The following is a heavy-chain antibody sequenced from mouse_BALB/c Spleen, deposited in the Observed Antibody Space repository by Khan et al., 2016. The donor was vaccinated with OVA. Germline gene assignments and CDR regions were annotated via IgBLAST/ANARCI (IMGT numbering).Heavy chain of an antibody. J-gene: IGHJ2*01. CDR3: ARTDYYGSSYYFDY. CDR2: IDPYNGGT. V-gene: IGHV1S135*01. D-gene: IGHD1-1*01. Sequence: IQLVQSGPELVKPGASVKVSCKASGYSFTDYNMFWVKQSHGKSLEWIGYIDPYNGGTSYNQKFKGTATLTVDKSSSTAFMHLSSLTSEDSAVFYGARTDYYGSSYYFDYWGQGTTLTVSS. CDR1: GYSFTDYN.